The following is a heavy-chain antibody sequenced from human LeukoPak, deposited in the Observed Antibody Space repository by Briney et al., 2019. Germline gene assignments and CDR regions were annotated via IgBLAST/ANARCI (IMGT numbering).Heavy chain of an antibody. CDR2: IIPIFGTA. J-gene: IGHJ6*03. CDR1: NCTFTAYG. D-gene: IGHD5-18*01. V-gene: IGHV1-69*13. CDR3: ARGVGTAMATNLYYYYYMDV. Sequence: ASVKVSCKTFNCTFTAYGINWVRQAPGQGLEWMGGIIPIFGTANYAQKFQGRVTITADESTSTAYMELSSLRSEDTAVYYCARGVGTAMATNLYYYYYMDVWGKGTTVTISS.